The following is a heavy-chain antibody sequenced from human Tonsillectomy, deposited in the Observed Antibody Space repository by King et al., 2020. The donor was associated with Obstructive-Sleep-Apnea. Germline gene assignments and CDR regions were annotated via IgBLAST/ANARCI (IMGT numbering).Heavy chain of an antibody. CDR3: ARSNVLRFLEWLLENNWFDP. Sequence: VQLQESGPGLVKPSETLSLTCTVSGYSISSGYYWGWIRQPPGKGLEWIGSIYHSGSTYYNPSLKSRVTISVDTSKNQFSLKLSSVTAADTAVYYCARSNVLRFLEWLLENNWFDPWGQGTLVTVSS. CDR1: GYSISSGYY. J-gene: IGHJ5*02. CDR2: IYHSGST. D-gene: IGHD3-3*01. V-gene: IGHV4-38-2*02.